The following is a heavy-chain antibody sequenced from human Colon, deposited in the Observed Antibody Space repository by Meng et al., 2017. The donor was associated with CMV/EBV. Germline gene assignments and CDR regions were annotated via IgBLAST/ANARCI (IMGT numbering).Heavy chain of an antibody. CDR1: GFTFSNYG. CDR2: IRGKVGNSAT. Sequence: GESLKISCAASGFTFSNYGLHWVRQAAGKGLEWVGRIRGKVGNSATAYAESVKGRFTISRDDSKNTAYLQMNSLKTEDTAVYYCSRLGEWEVINQSFDYWGQGTLVTVSS. D-gene: IGHD1-26*01. V-gene: IGHV3-73*01. J-gene: IGHJ4*02. CDR3: SRLGEWEVINQSFDY.